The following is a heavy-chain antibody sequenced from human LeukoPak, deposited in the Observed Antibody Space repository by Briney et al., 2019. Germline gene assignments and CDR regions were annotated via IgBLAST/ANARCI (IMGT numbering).Heavy chain of an antibody. CDR2: IKYDGSEK. Sequence: GGSLRLSCAASGFTFSSYWMTWVRQAPGKGLEWVANIKYDGSEKDYMDSVKGRFTISRDNAKNSLCLQMNSLRAEDTAVYYCARDIEAAGLILDYWGQGTLVTVSS. V-gene: IGHV3-7*01. CDR3: ARDIEAAGLILDY. D-gene: IGHD6-13*01. CDR1: GFTFSSYW. J-gene: IGHJ4*02.